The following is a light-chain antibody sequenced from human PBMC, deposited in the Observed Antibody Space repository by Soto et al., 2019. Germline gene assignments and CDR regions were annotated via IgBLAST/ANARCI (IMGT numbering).Light chain of an antibody. CDR3: QHYGDSAWT. J-gene: IGKJ1*01. Sequence: ELVLTQSPVALSLPSGERATLSCRASQSVSSTLLTWYQQKPCQAPRLLIYDVSSRATGIPDRFSGSGSGTDFSLTIRRVEPEDFAVYFCQHYGDSAWTFGQASRVEIK. CDR2: DVS. CDR1: QSVSSTL. V-gene: IGKV3-20*01.